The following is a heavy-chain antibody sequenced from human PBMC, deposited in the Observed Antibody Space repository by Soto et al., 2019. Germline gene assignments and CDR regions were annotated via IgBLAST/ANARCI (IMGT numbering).Heavy chain of an antibody. CDR1: GGSISSYY. D-gene: IGHD6-6*01. Sequence: SETLSLTCTVSGGSISSYYWSWIRQPPGKGLEWIGYIYYSGSTNYNPSLKSRVTISVDTSKNQFSLKLSSVTAADTAVYYCARTAARPWWFDPWGQGTLVTV. J-gene: IGHJ5*02. CDR2: IYYSGST. V-gene: IGHV4-59*01. CDR3: ARTAARPWWFDP.